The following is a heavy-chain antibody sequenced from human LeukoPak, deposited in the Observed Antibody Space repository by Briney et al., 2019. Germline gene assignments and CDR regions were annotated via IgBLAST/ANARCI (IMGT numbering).Heavy chain of an antibody. CDR1: GFTFSSYW. CDR2: INSDGSST. CDR3: ATNIVGAMYYFDY. D-gene: IGHD1-26*01. J-gene: IGHJ4*02. V-gene: IGHV3-74*01. Sequence: PGGSLRLSCAASGFTFSSYWMHWVRQAPGKGLVWVSRINSDGSSTSYADSVKGRFTISRDNAKNTLYLQMNSLRAEDTAVYYCATNIVGAMYYFDYWGQGTLVTVSS.